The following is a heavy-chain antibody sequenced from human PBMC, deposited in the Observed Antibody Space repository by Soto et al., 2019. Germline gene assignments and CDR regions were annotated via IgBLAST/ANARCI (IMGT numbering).Heavy chain of an antibody. Sequence: SETLSLTCAVSGGSISSSNWWSWVRQPPGKGLEWIGEIYHSGATNYNPSLKSQVTISVDNSKNQFSLKLSSVTAAVTAVYYCASHYYGSGTTAFDIWGKGTMVTVS. CDR2: IYHSGAT. D-gene: IGHD3-10*01. CDR3: ASHYYGSGTTAFDI. J-gene: IGHJ3*02. V-gene: IGHV4-4*02. CDR1: GGSISSSNW.